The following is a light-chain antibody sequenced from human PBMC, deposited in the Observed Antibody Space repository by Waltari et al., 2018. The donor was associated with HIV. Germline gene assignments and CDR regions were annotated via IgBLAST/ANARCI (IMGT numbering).Light chain of an antibody. CDR2: GNS. CDR1: SSNIGAGYD. Sequence: QSVLTQPPSVSGAPGQRVTISCTGSSSNIGAGYDVHWYQQLPGTAPKLLMYGNSNRPSGVPDRFSGSKSDTSASLAISGLQSDDEANYYCATWDDSLNGPLFGGGTKLTVL. V-gene: IGLV1-40*01. CDR3: ATWDDSLNGPL. J-gene: IGLJ2*01.